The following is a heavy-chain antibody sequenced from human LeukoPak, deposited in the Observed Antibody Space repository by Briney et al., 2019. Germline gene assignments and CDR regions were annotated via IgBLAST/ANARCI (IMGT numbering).Heavy chain of an antibody. V-gene: IGHV4-59*12. Sequence: NPSETLSLTCTVSGGSISSYYWSWLRQPPGKGLEWIGYIYYSGSTNYNPSLKSRVTISVDTSKNQFSLKLSSVTAADTAVYYCARDRGGRYYYYMDVWGKGTTVTVSS. CDR2: IYYSGST. J-gene: IGHJ6*03. CDR3: ARDRGGRYYYYMDV. CDR1: GGSISSYY. D-gene: IGHD3-16*01.